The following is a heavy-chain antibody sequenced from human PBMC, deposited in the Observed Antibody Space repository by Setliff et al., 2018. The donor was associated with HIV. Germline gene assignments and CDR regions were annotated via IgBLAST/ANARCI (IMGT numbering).Heavy chain of an antibody. CDR2: INPTGDIT. J-gene: IGHJ1*01. V-gene: IGHV1-46*01. D-gene: IGHD6-6*01. Sequence: ASVKVSCKASGGTFSSYAISWVRQAPGQGLEWMGLINPTGDITFYPQKFQARVTMTRDTSTSTVYMELSSLRSEDTAVYYCARDPAPSSSASYFQHWGQGTPVTVSS. CDR3: ARDPAPSSSASYFQH. CDR1: GGTFSSYA.